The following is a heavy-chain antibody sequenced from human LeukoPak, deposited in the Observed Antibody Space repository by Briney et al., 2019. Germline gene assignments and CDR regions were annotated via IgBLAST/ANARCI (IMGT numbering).Heavy chain of an antibody. J-gene: IGHJ4*02. CDR3: ARETPYGSLTFDY. V-gene: IGHV3-7*03. CDR1: GFTFSNAW. D-gene: IGHD3-10*01. Sequence: GGSLRLSCAASGFTFSNAWMSWVRQAPGKGLEWVGNMQPDGGEKYYVDSVKGRFTVSRDNAKSSLYLQMNSLRAEDTAVYYCARETPYGSLTFDYWGQGTRVTVSS. CDR2: MQPDGGEK.